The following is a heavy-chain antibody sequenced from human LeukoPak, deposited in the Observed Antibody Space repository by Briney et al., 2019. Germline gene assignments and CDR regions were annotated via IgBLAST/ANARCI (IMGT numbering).Heavy chain of an antibody. CDR2: IYYSGST. Sequence: SETLSLTCTVSGGSISSSSYYWGWIRQPPGKGLEWIGSIYYSGSTYYNPSLKSRVTISVGTSKNQFSLKLSSVTAADTAVYYCARPRLCSGGSCYWFDPWGQGTLVTVSS. CDR3: ARPRLCSGGSCYWFDP. J-gene: IGHJ5*02. D-gene: IGHD2-15*01. CDR1: GGSISSSSYY. V-gene: IGHV4-39*01.